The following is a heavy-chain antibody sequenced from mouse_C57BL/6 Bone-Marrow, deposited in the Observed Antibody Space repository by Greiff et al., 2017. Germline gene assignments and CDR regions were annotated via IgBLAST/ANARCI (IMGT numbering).Heavy chain of an antibody. D-gene: IGHD2-12*01. CDR1: GYTFTSSW. Sequence: QVPLQQPGAELVRPGSSVKLSCKSSGYTFTSSWMDLVKQRPRPGLEWIGNIYPSDSETHCNQPFKDNATLTVNKSSSTAYMQLSSLASEDAAVNYCARNDGLRLYAMDYWGQGTSVTVSS. CDR2: IYPSDSET. V-gene: IGHV1-61*01. J-gene: IGHJ4*01. CDR3: ARNDGLRLYAMDY.